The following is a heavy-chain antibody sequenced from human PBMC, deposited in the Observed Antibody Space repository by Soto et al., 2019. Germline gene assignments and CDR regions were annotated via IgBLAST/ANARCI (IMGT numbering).Heavy chain of an antibody. CDR1: GGTFSSYT. D-gene: IGHD3-3*01. J-gene: IGHJ4*02. CDR2: IIPILGIA. CDR3: ARDGTYYDFWSGYYTGYYFDD. V-gene: IGHV1-69*04. Sequence: SVKVSCKASGGTFSSYTISWVRQAPGQGLEWMGRIIPILGIANYAQKFQGRVTITGDTSASTAYMELSSLRSEDTAVYYCARDGTYYDFWSGYYTGYYFDDWGQGTLVTGSS.